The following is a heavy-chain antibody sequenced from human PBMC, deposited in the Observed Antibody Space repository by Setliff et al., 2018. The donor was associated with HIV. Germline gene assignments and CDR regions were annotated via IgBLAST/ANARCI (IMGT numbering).Heavy chain of an antibody. D-gene: IGHD3-22*01. Sequence: SETLSLTCIVSGGSISPTNYCWGWIRQTPGQGPEWIGTVCYSGGTYYNPSLMGRVTISIDTSKNQFSLNLSSVAAADTAVYYCAGDVARFDYDTGGYYVSHFDYWGQGIQVTVSS. CDR3: AGDVARFDYDTGGYYVSHFDY. CDR2: VCYSGGT. CDR1: GGSISPTNYC. J-gene: IGHJ4*02. V-gene: IGHV4-39*02.